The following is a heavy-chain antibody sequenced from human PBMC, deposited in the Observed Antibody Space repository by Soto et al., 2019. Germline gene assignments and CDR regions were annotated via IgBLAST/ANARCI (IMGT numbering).Heavy chain of an antibody. CDR2: ISYTGNT. V-gene: IGHV4-59*01. J-gene: IGHJ5*02. Sequence: SETLSVTCTVSGGSISNYYWSWSRQPPWKGLEWIGYISYTGNTNYNPSLKSRVTMSVDTSKNQFSLKLSSVTAADTAVYYCARGGTYSRLIIGDWFDPWGRGILVTVST. D-gene: IGHD6-13*01. CDR1: GGSISNYY. CDR3: ARGGTYSRLIIGDWFDP.